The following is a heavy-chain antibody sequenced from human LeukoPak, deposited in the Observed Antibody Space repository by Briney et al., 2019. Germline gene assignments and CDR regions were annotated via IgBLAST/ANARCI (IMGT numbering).Heavy chain of an antibody. CDR3: AKKTSYCAGDCYPYYFDY. J-gene: IGHJ4*01. V-gene: IGHV3-23*01. Sequence: PGGSLRLSCAASGFTFSSYTMTWVRQDPGKGLERVSGITGSSDSTYYADSVKGRFTVSRDNSRNTLFLQMNTLRAEDTAVYYCAKKTSYCAGDCYPYYFDYWGHGTLVTVSS. CDR1: GFTFSSYT. D-gene: IGHD2-21*02. CDR2: ITGSSDST.